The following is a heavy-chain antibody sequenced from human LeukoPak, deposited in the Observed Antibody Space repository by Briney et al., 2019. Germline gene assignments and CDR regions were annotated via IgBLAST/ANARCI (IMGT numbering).Heavy chain of an antibody. CDR3: AEDQKLQPFHY. CDR1: GFIFSTYG. J-gene: IGHJ4*02. D-gene: IGHD2-15*01. Sequence: GGSLRLSCAASGFIFSTYGMHWVRQAPGKGLEWVAFIQFDGSDEHYADSVKGRFTISRDNSKNTLYLQMNSLRPEDTSVYYCAEDQKLQPFHYWGQGTLVTVSS. CDR2: IQFDGSDE. V-gene: IGHV3-30*02.